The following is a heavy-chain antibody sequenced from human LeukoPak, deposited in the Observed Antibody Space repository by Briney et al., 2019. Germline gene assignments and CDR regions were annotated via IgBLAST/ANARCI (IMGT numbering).Heavy chain of an antibody. CDR1: GFTFEDYA. CDR2: IQAKAYGGAT. Sequence: PGGSLRLSCSTSGFTFEDYAMSWVRQAPGKGLEWVGFIQAKAYGGATKYAASVNGRFSISRDDSQSIANLQMNDLKTEDTAVYYCTRAPHPRCSSSGCYLDYWGQGTLVTVSS. CDR3: TRAPHPRCSSSGCYLDY. J-gene: IGHJ4*02. V-gene: IGHV3-49*04. D-gene: IGHD2-2*01.